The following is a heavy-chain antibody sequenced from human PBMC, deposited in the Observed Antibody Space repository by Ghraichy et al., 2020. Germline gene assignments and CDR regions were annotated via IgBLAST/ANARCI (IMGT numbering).Heavy chain of an antibody. V-gene: IGHV3-30-3*01. CDR1: GFTFSSYA. CDR2: ISYDGSNK. Sequence: GGSLRLSCAASGFTFSSYAMHWVRQAPGKGLEWVAVISYDGSNKYYADSVKGRFTISRDNSKNTLYLQMNSLRAEDTAVYYCARDIYSSSWYGNSFDYWGQGTLVTVSS. CDR3: ARDIYSSSWYGNSFDY. J-gene: IGHJ4*02. D-gene: IGHD6-13*01.